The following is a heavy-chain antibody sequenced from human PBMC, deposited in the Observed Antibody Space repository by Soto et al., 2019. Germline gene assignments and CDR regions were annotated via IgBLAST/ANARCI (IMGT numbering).Heavy chain of an antibody. CDR1: GFTFTSFA. Sequence: EVQLLESGGGLVQPGGSLRLSCAASGFTFTSFAMAWVRQAPGKGLEWVSGISATGGSTHYADSVKGRFTISRDNSRNTVYLQMNSLGAEDTAVYYCAKGGAYCGGDCTRAYWGQGTLVTVSS. J-gene: IGHJ4*02. V-gene: IGHV3-23*01. D-gene: IGHD2-21*02. CDR3: AKGGAYCGGDCTRAY. CDR2: ISATGGST.